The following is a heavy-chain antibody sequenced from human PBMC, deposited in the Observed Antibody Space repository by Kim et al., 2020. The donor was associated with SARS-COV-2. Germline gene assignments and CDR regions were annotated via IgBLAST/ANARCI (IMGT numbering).Heavy chain of an antibody. CDR1: GGSLSSSSYY. D-gene: IGHD6-19*01. V-gene: IGHV4-39*01. CDR3: ARHQWYSSGWYVAFYYYYRDV. Sequence: SETLSLTCTVSGGSLSSSSYYWGWIRQPPGKGLEWIGTAYYSGNTYYNPSLKSRVTISVDTSKNQFSLKLVSVTAADTAVYYCARHQWYSSGWYVAFYYYYRDVWGKGTTVTLSS. J-gene: IGHJ6*03. CDR2: AYYSGNT.